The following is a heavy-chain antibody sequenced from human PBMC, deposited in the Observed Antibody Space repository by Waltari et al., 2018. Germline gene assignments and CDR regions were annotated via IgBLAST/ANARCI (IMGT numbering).Heavy chain of an antibody. CDR1: GFTFSDHY. Sequence: EVQLVESGGGLVQPGGSLRLSCAASGFTFSDHYMDWVRQAPGKGLEWVCRIRNRGNSYTTEYAASGKGRFTISRDDSKNSLYLQMNSLETEDTAVYYCARSNSYSPFDYWGQGILVTVSS. CDR2: IRNRGNSYTT. V-gene: IGHV3-72*01. D-gene: IGHD3-16*02. J-gene: IGHJ4*02. CDR3: ARSNSYSPFDY.